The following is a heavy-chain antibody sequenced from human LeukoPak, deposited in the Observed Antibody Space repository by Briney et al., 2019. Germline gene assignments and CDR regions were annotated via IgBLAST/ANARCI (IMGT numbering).Heavy chain of an antibody. CDR3: ARGGYSSGWYLDNWFDP. V-gene: IGHV4-30-2*01. Sequence: SQTLSLTCAVSGGSISSGGYSWSWIRQPPGKGLEWIGYIYHSGSTYYNPSLKSRVTISVDTSKNQFSLKLSSVTAADTAVYYCARGGYSSGWYLDNWFDPWGQGTLVTVSS. D-gene: IGHD6-19*01. J-gene: IGHJ5*02. CDR1: GGSISSGGYS. CDR2: IYHSGST.